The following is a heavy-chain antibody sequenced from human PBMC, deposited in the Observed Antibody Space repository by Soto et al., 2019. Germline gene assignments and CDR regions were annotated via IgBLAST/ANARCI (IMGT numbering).Heavy chain of an antibody. CDR1: GGTFSSYA. CDR3: AREKGGYCSGGSCYRGYYFDY. V-gene: IGHV1-69*12. Sequence: QVQLVQSGAEVKKPGSSVKVSCKASGGTFSSYAISWVRQAPGQGLEWMGGIIPIFGTANYAQKFQGRVTITADESTSTAYRELSSLRSEDTAVYYCAREKGGYCSGGSCYRGYYFDYWGQGTLVTVSS. J-gene: IGHJ4*02. CDR2: IIPIFGTA. D-gene: IGHD2-15*01.